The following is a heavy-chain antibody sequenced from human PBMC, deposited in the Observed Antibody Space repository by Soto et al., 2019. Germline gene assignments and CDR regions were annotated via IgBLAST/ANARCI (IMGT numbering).Heavy chain of an antibody. J-gene: IGHJ4*02. D-gene: IGHD2-2*01. V-gene: IGHV1-69*06. CDR3: AGRCEGTNCRGHLDY. Sequence: VQLVHSGAGVRKPGSSVKVSCRASGGTLNTYVFNWVRRAPGKGLDWMEGIIPIFGTANYAQKFQGRVTITEDKSTSTAYMELNSLRSEDTAVYYWAGRCEGTNCRGHLDYWGQGTLVTVS. CDR2: IIPIFGTA. CDR1: GGTLNTYV.